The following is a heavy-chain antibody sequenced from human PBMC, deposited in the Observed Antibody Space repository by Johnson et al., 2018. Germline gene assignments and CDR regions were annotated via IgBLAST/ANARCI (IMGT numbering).Heavy chain of an antibody. V-gene: IGHV3-30-3*01. J-gene: IGHJ3*02. Sequence: QVQLVESGGGVVQPGRSLRLSCAASGFTFSSYAMHWVRQAPGKGLEWVAVISYDGSNKYYADSVKGRFTISRDNSKNTLYLQMNSLRAEDTAGYYCARDSCAYSSSCQKVAFDIWGQGTMVTVSS. CDR2: ISYDGSNK. CDR3: ARDSCAYSSSCQKVAFDI. D-gene: IGHD6-13*01. CDR1: GFTFSSYA.